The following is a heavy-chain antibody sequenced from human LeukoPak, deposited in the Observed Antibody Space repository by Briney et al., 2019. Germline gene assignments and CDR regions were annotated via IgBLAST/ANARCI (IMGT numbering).Heavy chain of an antibody. D-gene: IGHD3-3*01. CDR3: ARPHYDFWSGYFHFDY. CDR2: IYPGDSDT. CDR1: GYGFTSYW. Sequence: GESLKISCKGSGYGFTSYWIGWVRQMPGKGLEWMGIIYPGDSDTRYSPSFQGQVTISADKSISTAYLQWSSLKASDTAMYYCARPHYDFWSGYFHFDYWGQGTLVTVSS. J-gene: IGHJ4*02. V-gene: IGHV5-51*01.